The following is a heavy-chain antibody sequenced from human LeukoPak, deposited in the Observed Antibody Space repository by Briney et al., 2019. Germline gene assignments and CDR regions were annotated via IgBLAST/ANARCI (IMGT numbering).Heavy chain of an antibody. CDR3: AKSHAPGDPFDY. Sequence: GGALLLSCAASGFTFSSYAMSWVRQAPGKGLEGVSAISGSGGSTYYADSVKGRFTISRDNSKNTLYLQMNSLRAEDTAVYYCAKSHAPGDPFDYWGQGTLVTVSS. V-gene: IGHV3-23*01. J-gene: IGHJ4*02. D-gene: IGHD7-27*01. CDR2: ISGSGGST. CDR1: GFTFSSYA.